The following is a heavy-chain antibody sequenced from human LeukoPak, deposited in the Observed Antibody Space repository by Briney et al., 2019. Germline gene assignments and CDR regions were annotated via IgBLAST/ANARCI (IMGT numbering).Heavy chain of an antibody. D-gene: IGHD1-26*01. CDR1: GGSISSSNW. CDR2: IYYSGIT. CDR3: ARSGSYSFWFDP. J-gene: IGHJ5*02. Sequence: PSGTLSLTCAVSGGSISSSNWWSWVRQPPGKGLEWIGSIYYSGITYYNPSLKSRVTISVDASKNQFSLKRSSVTAADTAVYYCARSGSYSFWFDPWGQGTLVTVSS. V-gene: IGHV4-4*02.